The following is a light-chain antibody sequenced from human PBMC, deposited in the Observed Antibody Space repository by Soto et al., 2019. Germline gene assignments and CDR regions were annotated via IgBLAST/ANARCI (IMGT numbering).Light chain of an antibody. J-gene: IGLJ2*01. CDR1: NIGSKN. CDR2: DDS. V-gene: IGLV3-21*02. Sequence: SYELTQPPSVSVTPGQTARIACGGNNIGSKNVHWYQQKPGQAPVLVVYDDSDRPSGIPGRFSGSDSGNTATLTISRVEAGDEADYYCQVWDVSRDHPVIFGGGTKLTVL. CDR3: QVWDVSRDHPVI.